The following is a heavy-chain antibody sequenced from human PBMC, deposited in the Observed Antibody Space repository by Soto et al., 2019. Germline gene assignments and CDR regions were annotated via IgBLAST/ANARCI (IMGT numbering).Heavy chain of an antibody. CDR1: GYTFTGYY. CDR2: INPNSGGT. D-gene: IGHD5-18*01. V-gene: IGHV1-2*04. J-gene: IGHJ6*02. CDR3: ARGRGKIQLWLRLVDYYGMDV. Sequence: QVQLVQSGAEVKKPGASVKVSCKASGYTFTGYYMHWVRQAPGQGLEWMGWINPNSGGTNYAQKFQGWVTMTRDTSIRAAYLELSRLRSDDTAVYYCARGRGKIQLWLRLVDYYGMDVWGQGTTVTVSS.